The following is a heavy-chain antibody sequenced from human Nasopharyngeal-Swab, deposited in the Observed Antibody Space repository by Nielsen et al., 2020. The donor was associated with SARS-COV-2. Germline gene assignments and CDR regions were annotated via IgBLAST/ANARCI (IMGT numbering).Heavy chain of an antibody. V-gene: IGHV3-9*01. CDR2: INWNSGNK. CDR3: AKGLED. J-gene: IGHJ4*02. D-gene: IGHD1-1*01. Sequence: SLKISCAASGFTFDDYAMHWVRQAPGKGLEWVSGINWNSGNKGYADSVKGRFTISRDNAKNSAYLEMTSLRAEDTALYYCAKGLEDWGQGTLVTVSS. CDR1: GFTFDDYA.